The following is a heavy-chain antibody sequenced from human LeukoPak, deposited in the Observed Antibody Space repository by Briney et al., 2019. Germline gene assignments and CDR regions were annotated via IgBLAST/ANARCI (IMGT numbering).Heavy chain of an antibody. Sequence: GGSLRLSCAASGFTLSSYAMTWVRQAPGKGLVWVSRINTDGSITNYADSVKGRFSISRDNAKNTLYLQMSSLRAEDTAVYYCARDRGPRTGFMVREAYDYWGQGTLVTVSS. J-gene: IGHJ4*02. CDR2: INTDGSIT. V-gene: IGHV3-74*01. CDR3: ARDRGPRTGFMVREAYDY. CDR1: GFTLSSYA. D-gene: IGHD3-10*01.